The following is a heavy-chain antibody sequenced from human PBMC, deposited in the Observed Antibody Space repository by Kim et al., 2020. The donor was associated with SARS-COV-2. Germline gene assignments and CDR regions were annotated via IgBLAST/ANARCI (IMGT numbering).Heavy chain of an antibody. D-gene: IGHD7-27*01. J-gene: IGHJ4*02. V-gene: IGHV4-59*01. CDR3: ARGHWGKGGVDY. Sequence: SETLSLTCTVSGGSISSYYWSWIRQPPGKGLEWIGYIYYSGSTNYNPSLKSRVTISVDTSKNQFSLKLSSVTAADTAVYYGARGHWGKGGVDYWCQATL. CDR1: GGSISSYY. CDR2: IYYSGST.